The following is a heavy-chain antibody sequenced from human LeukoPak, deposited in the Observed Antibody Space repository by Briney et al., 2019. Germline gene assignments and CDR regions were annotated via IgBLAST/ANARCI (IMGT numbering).Heavy chain of an antibody. V-gene: IGHV3-23*01. Sequence: GGSLRLSRAASGFTFSSYAMSWVRQAPGKGLEWVSGISGSGGSSYYADSMKGRFTISRDNSKNTLYLQMNSLRAEDAAVYYCAKEPSWIVVDILDHWGQGTLVTVSS. D-gene: IGHD3-22*01. J-gene: IGHJ4*02. CDR1: GFTFSSYA. CDR3: AKEPSWIVVDILDH. CDR2: ISGSGGSS.